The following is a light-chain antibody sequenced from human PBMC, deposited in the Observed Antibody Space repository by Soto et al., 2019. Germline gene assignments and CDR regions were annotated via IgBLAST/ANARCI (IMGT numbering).Light chain of an antibody. Sequence: QSVLTQPASVSGSPGQSITISCTGTSSDVGGYDYVSWYQQYPGKAPKLMIYDVSNRPSGVSNRFSGSKSANTASLTISGLQSEDEADYYCSSYTNTGIYVFGTGTQLTVL. V-gene: IGLV2-14*01. CDR3: SSYTNTGIYV. J-gene: IGLJ1*01. CDR1: SSDVGGYDY. CDR2: DVS.